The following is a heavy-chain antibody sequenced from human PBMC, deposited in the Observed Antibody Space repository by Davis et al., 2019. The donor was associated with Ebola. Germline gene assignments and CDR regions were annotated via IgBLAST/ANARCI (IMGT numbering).Heavy chain of an antibody. J-gene: IGHJ4*02. CDR1: GYSFTSYW. CDR3: ARGSVVVAAVFDY. D-gene: IGHD2-15*01. CDR2: IYPGDSDT. V-gene: IGHV5-51*01. Sequence: GESLKISCKGSGYSFTSYWIGWVRQMPGKGLEWMGIIYPGDSDTGYSPSFQGQVTISADKSISTAYLQWSSLKASDTAMYYCARGSVVVAAVFDYWGQGTLVTVSS.